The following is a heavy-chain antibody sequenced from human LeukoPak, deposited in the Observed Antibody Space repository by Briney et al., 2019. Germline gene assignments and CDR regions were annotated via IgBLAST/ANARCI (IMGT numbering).Heavy chain of an antibody. V-gene: IGHV3-21*06. CDR3: LRGDRRDY. CDR1: GFTFRGYG. Sequence: GGTLRLSCAASGFTFRGYGMSWVRQAPGKGLEWVSSIDSSGGYMFYADSVKGRFIISRDNAKDSLYLQMNSLRVEDTAVYYCLRGDRRDYWGQGTLVTVSS. CDR2: IDSSGGYM. J-gene: IGHJ4*02.